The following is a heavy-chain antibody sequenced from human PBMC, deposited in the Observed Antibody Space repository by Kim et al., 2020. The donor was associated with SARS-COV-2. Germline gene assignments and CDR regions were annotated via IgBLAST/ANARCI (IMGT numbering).Heavy chain of an antibody. D-gene: IGHD5-18*01. CDR3: AKGGPDTAMVLYGMDV. Sequence: GGSLRLSCAASGFTFSSYGMHWVRQAPGKGLEWVAVISYDGSNKYYADSVKGRFTISRDNSKNTLYLQMNSLRAEDTAVYYCAKGGPDTAMVLYGMDVWGQGTTVTVSS. CDR2: ISYDGSNK. CDR1: GFTFSSYG. J-gene: IGHJ6*02. V-gene: IGHV3-30*18.